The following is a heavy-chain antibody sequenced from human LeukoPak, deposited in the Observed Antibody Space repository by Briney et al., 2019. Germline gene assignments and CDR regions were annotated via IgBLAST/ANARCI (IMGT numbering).Heavy chain of an antibody. V-gene: IGHV3-23*01. D-gene: IGHD2-8*01. CDR2: LTRGGETA. CDR1: GFTFSSYA. J-gene: IGHJ4*02. Sequence: GGSLRLSCAVSGFTFSSYAMNWVRQAPGKGLEWVSGLTRGGETAHYADSVKGRFTISTDFSSNTLYLQMNSLRPEDTALYFCAKDHCSLPKCYTGPDYWGQGTLVTVSS. CDR3: AKDHCSLPKCYTGPDY.